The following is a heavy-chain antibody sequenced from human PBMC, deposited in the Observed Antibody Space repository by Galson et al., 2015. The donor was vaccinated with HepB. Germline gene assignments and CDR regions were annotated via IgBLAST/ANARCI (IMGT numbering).Heavy chain of an antibody. J-gene: IGHJ5*02. CDR1: GFTVSSNY. CDR2: IYSGGRI. Sequence: SLRLSCAASGFTVSSNYMNWVRQAPGKGLEWVSLIYSGGRIYYADSVKGRFTISRDSSKNTLYLQMNSLRAEDTAVYYCARDGPAQSPWGQGTLVTVSS. CDR3: ARDGPAQSP. V-gene: IGHV3-66*01.